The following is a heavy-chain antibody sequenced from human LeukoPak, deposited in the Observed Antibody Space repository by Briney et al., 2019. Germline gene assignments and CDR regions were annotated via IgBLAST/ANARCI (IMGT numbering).Heavy chain of an antibody. D-gene: IGHD4-17*01. CDR3: AKGHKDYGDYLTWVGAFDI. CDR1: GFTLGNYA. V-gene: IGHV3-23*01. CDR2: ISGSGGST. J-gene: IGHJ3*02. Sequence: PGGSLRLSCAASGFTLGNYAMSWVRQTPGKGLEWVSAISGSGGSTYYADSVKGRFTISRDHSKNTLYLQMNSLRAEDTAVYYCAKGHKDYGDYLTWVGAFDIWGQGTMVTVSS.